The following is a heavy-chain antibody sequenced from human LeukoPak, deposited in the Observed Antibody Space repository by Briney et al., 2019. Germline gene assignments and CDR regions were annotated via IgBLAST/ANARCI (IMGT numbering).Heavy chain of an antibody. CDR1: GGSISVTSYS. V-gene: IGHV4-39*01. Sequence: PSETLSLTCTVSGGSISVTSYSWGWFRQPPGKGLEWIGSIYYSGSTHYNPSLKSRVTVSVDTSKNQFSLKLNSVTAADTAIYYCARQGAITARRTHYYAMDVWGPGTTVTVSS. J-gene: IGHJ6*02. CDR2: IYYSGST. D-gene: IGHD1-20*01. CDR3: ARQGAITARRTHYYAMDV.